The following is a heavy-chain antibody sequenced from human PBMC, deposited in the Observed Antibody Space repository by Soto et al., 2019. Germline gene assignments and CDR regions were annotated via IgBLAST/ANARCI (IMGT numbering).Heavy chain of an antibody. Sequence: GASVKVSCKASGYTFTSYGISWVRQARGQGLEWMGWISAYNGNTNYAQKLQGRVTMTTDTSTSTAYMELRSLRSDDTAVYYCARDGYYDSSGYPPFDYWGQGTLVTVYS. CDR3: ARDGYYDSSGYPPFDY. CDR1: GYTFTSYG. V-gene: IGHV1-18*01. D-gene: IGHD3-22*01. CDR2: ISAYNGNT. J-gene: IGHJ4*02.